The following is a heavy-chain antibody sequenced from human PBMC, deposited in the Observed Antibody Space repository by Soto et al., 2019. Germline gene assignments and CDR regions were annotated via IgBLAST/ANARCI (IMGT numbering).Heavy chain of an antibody. V-gene: IGHV3-21*01. CDR3: TRDSLSFVRGRIRGPYGGLDV. D-gene: IGHD3-10*01. Sequence: QLVESGGGLVKPGGSLRVSCAASRFAFSSYSMHWVRQAPMKGLEWVASINSVASYVYYADSVEGRFTISRDNAKNSVYLQMNSLRAEDTAVYYCTRDSLSFVRGRIRGPYGGLDVWGQGTTVLVS. CDR1: RFAFSSYS. J-gene: IGHJ6*02. CDR2: INSVASYV.